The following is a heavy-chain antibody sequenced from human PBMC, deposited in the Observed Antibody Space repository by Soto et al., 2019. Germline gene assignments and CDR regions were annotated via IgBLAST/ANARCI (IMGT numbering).Heavy chain of an antibody. CDR2: ISSSSSTI. D-gene: IGHD1-7*01. Sequence: GGSLRLSCAASGFTFSSYSMNWVRQAPGKGLEWVSYISSSSSTIYYADSVKGRFTISRDNAKNSLYLQMNSLRAEDTAVYYCARETGTTAPGIWFDPWGQGTLVTVSS. J-gene: IGHJ5*02. CDR1: GFTFSSYS. V-gene: IGHV3-48*01. CDR3: ARETGTTAPGIWFDP.